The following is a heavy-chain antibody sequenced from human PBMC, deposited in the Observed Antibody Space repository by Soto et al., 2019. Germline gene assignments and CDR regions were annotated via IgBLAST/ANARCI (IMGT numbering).Heavy chain of an antibody. Sequence: SETLSLTCTVYGGSISSYYWSWIRQPPGKGLEWIGYIYYSGSTNYNPSLKSRVTISVDTSRNQFSLKLSSVTAADTAVYYCARQQWLVLNAFDIWGQGTMVT. CDR1: GGSISSYY. D-gene: IGHD6-19*01. J-gene: IGHJ3*02. V-gene: IGHV4-59*01. CDR2: IYYSGST. CDR3: ARQQWLVLNAFDI.